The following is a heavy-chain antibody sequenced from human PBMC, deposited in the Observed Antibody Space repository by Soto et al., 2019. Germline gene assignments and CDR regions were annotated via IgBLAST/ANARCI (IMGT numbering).Heavy chain of an antibody. CDR1: GFTFDDYA. CDR2: ISYDGSNK. D-gene: IGHD1-1*01. V-gene: IGHV3-30-3*01. CDR3: ARTTGYYYYGMDV. J-gene: IGHJ6*02. Sequence: VQLVESGGGLVQPGRSLRLSCAASGFTFDDYAMHWVRQAPGKGLEWVAVISYDGSNKYYADSVKGRFTISRDNSKNTLYLQMNSLRAEDTAVYYCARTTGYYYYGMDVWGQGTTVTVSS.